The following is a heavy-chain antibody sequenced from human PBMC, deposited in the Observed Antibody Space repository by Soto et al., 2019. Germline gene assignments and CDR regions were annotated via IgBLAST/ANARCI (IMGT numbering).Heavy chain of an antibody. Sequence: QVQLQESGPGLVTPSETLSLTCTVSADSISTYYWIWIRQPPGKGLEWIGYIHYTGSAKYSPSLKSRFTISVDTSKSPFALKLRSLTAADTAVYYCARDWGGGTYFDHWGQGTLVTVSS. J-gene: IGHJ4*02. CDR3: ARDWGGGTYFDH. D-gene: IGHD3-16*01. CDR2: IHYTGSA. CDR1: ADSISTYY. V-gene: IGHV4-59*01.